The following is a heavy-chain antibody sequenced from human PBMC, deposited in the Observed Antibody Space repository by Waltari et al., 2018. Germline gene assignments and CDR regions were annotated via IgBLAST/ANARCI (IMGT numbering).Heavy chain of an antibody. CDR2: IWYDGSKK. J-gene: IGHJ4*02. CDR3: ASGLGYLDY. D-gene: IGHD3-16*01. CDR1: GFTFSSYG. Sequence: QVQLVESVGGVVHPGWSLRLSFSASGFTFSSYGMHWVRQAPGKGLEWVAVIWYDGSKKYYADSVKGRFTISRDNSKNTLYLQMNSLRAEDTAVYYCASGLGYLDYWGQGTLVTVSS. V-gene: IGHV3-33*01.